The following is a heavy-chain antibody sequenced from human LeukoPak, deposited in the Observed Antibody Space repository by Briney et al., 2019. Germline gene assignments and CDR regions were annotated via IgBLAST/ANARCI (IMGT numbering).Heavy chain of an antibody. CDR2: IYYSGST. J-gene: IGHJ4*02. CDR3: ARADIAVAGTLDY. D-gene: IGHD6-19*01. V-gene: IGHV4-59*01. CDR1: GGSISSYY. Sequence: TSETLSLTCTVSGGSISSYYWSWIRQPPGKGLEWIGYIYYSGSTNYNPSLKSRVTISVDTSKNQFSLKLSSVTAADTAVYYCARADIAVAGTLDYWGRGTLVTVSS.